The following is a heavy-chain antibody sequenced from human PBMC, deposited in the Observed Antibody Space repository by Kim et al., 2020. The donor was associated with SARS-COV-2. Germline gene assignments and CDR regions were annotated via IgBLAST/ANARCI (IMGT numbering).Heavy chain of an antibody. CDR1: GFTFSSYA. D-gene: IGHD3-22*01. CDR2: ISYDGSNK. CDR3: ARARSGYYIDAFDI. J-gene: IGHJ3*02. Sequence: GGSLRLSCAASGFTFSSYAMHWVRHAPGKGLEWVAVISYDGSNKYYADSVKGRFTISRDNSKNTLYLQMNSLRAEDTAVYYCARARSGYYIDAFDIWGQGTMVTVSS. V-gene: IGHV3-30-3*01.